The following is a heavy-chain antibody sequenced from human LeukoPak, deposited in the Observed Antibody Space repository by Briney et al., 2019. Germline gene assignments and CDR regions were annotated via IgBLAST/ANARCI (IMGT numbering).Heavy chain of an antibody. J-gene: IGHJ6*03. Sequence: ASVKVSCKASGYTFTNYAITWVRQAPGQGLEWMGWISAYNGNTHYAQKLQGRVIMTTDTSTGTAYMELRSLRSDDTAVYYCARQGGYSSGFDYDYYSYYMDVWGKGTTVTVSS. CDR2: ISAYNGNT. D-gene: IGHD6-19*01. CDR1: GYTFTNYA. CDR3: ARQGGYSSGFDYDYYSYYMDV. V-gene: IGHV1-18*01.